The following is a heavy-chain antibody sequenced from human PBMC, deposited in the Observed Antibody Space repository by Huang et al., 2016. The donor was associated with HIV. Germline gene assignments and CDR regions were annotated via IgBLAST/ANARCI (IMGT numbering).Heavy chain of an antibody. CDR3: VKDRVPTRTVSYFDS. CDR1: GFIFNTYG. D-gene: IGHD4-17*01. CDR2: IQFDGSDK. J-gene: IGHJ4*02. V-gene: IGHV3-30*02. Sequence: QVHLVESGGGVVQPGGSLRLSCAAFGFIFNTYGMHWVRQAQGKGLEWVAFIQFDGSDKYYADSVSGRFTISRDNSKNTLYLQMSSLRPEDLAIYYCVKDRVPTRTVSYFDSWGQGTLVTVSS.